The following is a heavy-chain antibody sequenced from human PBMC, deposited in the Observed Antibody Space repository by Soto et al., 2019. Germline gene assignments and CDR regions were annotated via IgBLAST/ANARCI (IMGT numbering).Heavy chain of an antibody. CDR3: AKDRALKYSSGFYGMDV. D-gene: IGHD6-6*01. J-gene: IGHJ6*02. Sequence: GVSLRLSCAASSFTFDDHAMHWVRQAPGKGLEWVSGMTWNGGTIAYADSVEGRFTIPRDNAKKFLFLQMNSLRAEDTALYYCAKDRALKYSSGFYGMDVPGQGTTVTVSS. CDR1: SFTFDDHA. CDR2: MTWNGGTI. V-gene: IGHV3-9*01.